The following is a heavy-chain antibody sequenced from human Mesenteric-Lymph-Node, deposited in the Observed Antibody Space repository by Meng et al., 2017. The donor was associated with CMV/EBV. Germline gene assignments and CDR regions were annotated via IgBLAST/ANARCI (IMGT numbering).Heavy chain of an antibody. V-gene: IGHV3-7*01. J-gene: IGHJ4*02. CDR1: GFSFSDYE. CDR2: INEDGSDK. D-gene: IGHD3-16*02. Sequence: GGSLRLSCEASGFSFSDYEMNWVRQAPGKGLEWVADINEDGSDKYYLDSVKGRFTISRDNAKKSLFLQMNSLRGEDTAVYYCARDSFRFFDYWGQGTLVTVSS. CDR3: ARDSFRFFDY.